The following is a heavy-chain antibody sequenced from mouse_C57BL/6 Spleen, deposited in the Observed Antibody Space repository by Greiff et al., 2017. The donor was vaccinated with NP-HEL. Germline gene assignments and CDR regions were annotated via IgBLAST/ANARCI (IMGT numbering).Heavy chain of an antibody. CDR1: GYTFTSYW. D-gene: IGHD1-1*01. V-gene: IGHV1-7*01. Sequence: VQLQESGAELAKPGASVKLSCKASGYTFTSYWMHWVKQRPGQGLEWIGYINPSSGYTKYNQKFKDKATLTADKSSSPAYMQLSSLTYEDSAVYYCARDYGSSLPWFAYWGQGTLVTVSA. J-gene: IGHJ3*01. CDR2: INPSSGYT. CDR3: ARDYGSSLPWFAY.